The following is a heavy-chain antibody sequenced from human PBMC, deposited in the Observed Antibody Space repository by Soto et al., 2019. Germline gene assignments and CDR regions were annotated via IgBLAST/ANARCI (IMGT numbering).Heavy chain of an antibody. CDR1: GFTVSSNY. D-gene: IGHD4-17*01. CDR2: IYSGGST. V-gene: IGHV3-53*04. J-gene: IGHJ4*02. Sequence: VQLVESGGGLVQPGGSLRLSCAASGFTVSSNYMSWVRQAPGKGLEWVSVIYSGGSTYYADSVKGRFTISRHNSKNTLYLQMNSLRAEDTAVYYCARSTFGDPLYYFDYWGQGTLVTVSS. CDR3: ARSTFGDPLYYFDY.